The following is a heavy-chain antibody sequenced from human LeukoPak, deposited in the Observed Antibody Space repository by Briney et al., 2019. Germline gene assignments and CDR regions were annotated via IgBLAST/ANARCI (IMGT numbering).Heavy chain of an antibody. CDR3: ARITQTDYDFDY. D-gene: IGHD4-17*01. Sequence: ASVKVSCKASGYTFTNYYIHWVRQAPGQGLEWMGLINPGGDNTDYAQNFQGRVTMTRDTSTSTVYMGLSSLRSEDTAVYYCARITQTDYDFDYWGQGALVIVSS. CDR1: GYTFTNYY. V-gene: IGHV1-46*01. J-gene: IGHJ4*02. CDR2: INPGGDNT.